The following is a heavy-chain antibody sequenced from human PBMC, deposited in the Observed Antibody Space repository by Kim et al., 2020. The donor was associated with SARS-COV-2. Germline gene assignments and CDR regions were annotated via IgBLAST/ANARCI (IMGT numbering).Heavy chain of an antibody. J-gene: IGHJ5*02. CDR1: GGSFSGYY. Sequence: SETLSLTCAVYGGSFSGYYWSWIRQPPGKGLEWIGEINHSGSTNYNPSLKSRVTISVDTSKNQFSLKLSSVTAADTAVYYCARGGATIFGVVILPADRRFDPWGQGTLVTVSS. CDR3: ARGGATIFGVVILPADRRFDP. D-gene: IGHD3-3*01. V-gene: IGHV4-34*01. CDR2: INHSGST.